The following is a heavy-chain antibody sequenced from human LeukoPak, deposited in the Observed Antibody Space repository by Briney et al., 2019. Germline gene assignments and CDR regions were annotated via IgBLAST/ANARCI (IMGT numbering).Heavy chain of an antibody. D-gene: IGHD2-2*01. CDR1: GFTFSSYS. CDR2: ISSSSSYI. J-gene: IGHJ3*02. V-gene: IGHV3-21*01. Sequence: PGGSLRLSCAASGFTFSSYSMNWVRQAPGKGLEWVSSISSSSSYIYYADSVKGRFTISRDNAKNSLYLQMNSLRAEDTAVYYCARVGVPTDAFDIWGQGTMVTVSS. CDR3: ARVGVPTDAFDI.